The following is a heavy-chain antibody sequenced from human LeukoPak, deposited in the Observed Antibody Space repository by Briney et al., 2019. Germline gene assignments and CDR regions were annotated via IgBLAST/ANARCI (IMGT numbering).Heavy chain of an antibody. CDR2: ISNGGSTT. CDR3: AREGLPVAGYYFDH. Sequence: GGSLRLSCAGSGFTFSGYGIHWVRQAPGKGLDWVAVISNGGSTTYYADSVKGRFTISRDNSKSTLYLQMNSLRADDTAVYYCAREGLPVAGYYFDHWGQGILVTVSS. V-gene: IGHV3-30*03. D-gene: IGHD6-19*01. J-gene: IGHJ4*02. CDR1: GFTFSGYG.